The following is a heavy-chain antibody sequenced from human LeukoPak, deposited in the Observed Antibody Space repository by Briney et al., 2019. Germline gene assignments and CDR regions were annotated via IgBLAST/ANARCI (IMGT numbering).Heavy chain of an antibody. J-gene: IGHJ4*02. CDR1: GLPIGDFA. CDR3: ARESGKFDY. V-gene: IGHV3-43*02. CDR2: ISGDGVST. Sequence: GGSLRLSCVASGLPIGDFAMHWVRQAPGQGLEWVSLISGDGVSTFFADSVKGRFCISRDNSKNSLFLEMSSLRTEDTAMYYCARESGKFDYWGQGTLVAVSS.